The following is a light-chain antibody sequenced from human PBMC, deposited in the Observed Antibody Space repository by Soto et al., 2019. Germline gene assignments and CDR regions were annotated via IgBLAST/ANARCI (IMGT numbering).Light chain of an antibody. Sequence: EIVMTQSPATLSVSPGESATLSCRASQSVSRNLAWYKQKPGQAPRLIIYGASTRATGIPARLSGGGSGKEFTLTVSSLQPEEGATDGGLQEHDDSWTFGQGTKVDIK. J-gene: IGKJ1*01. V-gene: IGKV3-15*01. CDR3: LQEHDDSWT. CDR1: QSVSRN. CDR2: GAS.